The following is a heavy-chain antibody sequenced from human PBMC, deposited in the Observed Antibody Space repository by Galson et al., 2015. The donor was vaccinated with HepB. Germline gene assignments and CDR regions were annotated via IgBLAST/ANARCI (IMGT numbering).Heavy chain of an antibody. CDR1: GFTFSNFW. CDR3: ARDSILCTGCAFDI. D-gene: IGHD2-8*02. J-gene: IGHJ3*02. V-gene: IGHV3-7*05. CDR2: IKYDGSEK. Sequence: SLRLSCAASGFTFSNFWVTWVRQAPGKGLEWVANIKYDGSEKNYVDSVKGRFTISRDNAKNSLYLQMDSLRGEDAAVYFCARDSILCTGCAFDIWGPGTMVTVSS.